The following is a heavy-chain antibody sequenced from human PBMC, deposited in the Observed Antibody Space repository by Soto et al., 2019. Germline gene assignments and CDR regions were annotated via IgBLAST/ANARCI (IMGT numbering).Heavy chain of an antibody. D-gene: IGHD1-1*01. CDR2: IYHSGST. J-gene: IGHJ6*02. V-gene: IGHV4-30-4*01. CDR1: GDSISSVDHY. Sequence: SETLSLTCTVSGDSISSVDHYWSWIRQPPGKGLEWMAYIYHSGSTHYNPSLKSRVSMSVDTSKNQFSLNLSSVTAADTAVYYCARELPQRQGRNMDVWGQGTTVTVSS. CDR3: ARELPQRQGRNMDV.